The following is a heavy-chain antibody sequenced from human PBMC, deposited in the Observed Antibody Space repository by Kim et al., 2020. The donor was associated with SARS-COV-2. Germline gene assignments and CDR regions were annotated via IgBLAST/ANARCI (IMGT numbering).Heavy chain of an antibody. CDR1: GGSISDYY. V-gene: IGHV4-59*01. CDR2: IYYSGST. Sequence: SETLSLTCTVSGGSISDYYWSWIRQPPGKGLECIGYIYYSGSTNYNPSLKSRVTISIDTSKNQFSLKLSSVTAADTAVYYCARASPPYCGGDCYYYFDYWGQGTLVTVSS. J-gene: IGHJ4*02. CDR3: ARASPPYCGGDCYYYFDY. D-gene: IGHD2-21*02.